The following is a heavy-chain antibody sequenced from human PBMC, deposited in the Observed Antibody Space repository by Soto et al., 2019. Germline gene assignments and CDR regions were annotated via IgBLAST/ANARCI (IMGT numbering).Heavy chain of an antibody. CDR1: GFTFSSFG. Sequence: QVQVVESGGGVVQPGRSLRLSCAASGFTFSSFGMHWVRQAPGKGLEWVSLIWYDGSKKSYGDSVKGRFTISRDNSRNTVYLQMNSLRADDTAVYYCARDASYYSLWSDYDPSRNGMDVWGQGTTVTVSS. V-gene: IGHV3-33*01. CDR3: ARDASYYSLWSDYDPSRNGMDV. D-gene: IGHD3-3*01. J-gene: IGHJ6*02. CDR2: IWYDGSKK.